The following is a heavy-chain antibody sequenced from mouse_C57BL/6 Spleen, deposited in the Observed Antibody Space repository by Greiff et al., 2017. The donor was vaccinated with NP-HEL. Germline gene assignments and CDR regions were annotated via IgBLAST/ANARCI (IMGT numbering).Heavy chain of an antibody. CDR3: ARDLWD. J-gene: IGHJ2*01. D-gene: IGHD6-2*01. Sequence: VQLKESGPGLVKPSQSLSLTCSATGYSITSGYYWNWIRQFPGNKLEWMGYISYDGSNNYNPSLKNRISITRDTSKNQFVLKLNSVTTEDTATYYCARDLWDWGQGTTLTVSS. CDR2: ISYDGSN. CDR1: GYSITSGYY. V-gene: IGHV3-6*01.